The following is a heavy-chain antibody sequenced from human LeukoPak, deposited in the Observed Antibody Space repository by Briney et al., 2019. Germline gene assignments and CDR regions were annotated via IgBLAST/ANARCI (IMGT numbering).Heavy chain of an antibody. J-gene: IGHJ6*03. CDR2: INTDGSRT. V-gene: IGHV3-74*01. CDR3: ARVREVNDYYYMDV. Sequence: PGGSLRLSCAASGFTFSSYWMQWVRHAPGKGLVWVSRINTDGSRTSYADSVKGRFTISRDNAKNTLYLQMNSLRAEDTAVYYCARVREVNDYYYMDVWGKGTTVTVSS. D-gene: IGHD1-26*01. CDR1: GFTFSSYW.